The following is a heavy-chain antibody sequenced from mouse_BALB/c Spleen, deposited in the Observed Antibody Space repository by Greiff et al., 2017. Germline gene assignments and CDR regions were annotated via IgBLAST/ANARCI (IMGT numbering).Heavy chain of an antibody. J-gene: IGHJ1*01. Sequence: QVQLQQSGPELVKPGASVKISCKASGYAFSSSWMNWVKQRPGQGLEWIGRIYPGDGDTNYNGKFKGKATLTADKSSSTAYMQLSSLTSVDSAVYFCARDGSSSYWYFDVWGAGTTVTVSS. V-gene: IGHV1-82*01. CDR2: IYPGDGDT. CDR3: ARDGSSSYWYFDV. CDR1: GYAFSSSW. D-gene: IGHD1-1*01.